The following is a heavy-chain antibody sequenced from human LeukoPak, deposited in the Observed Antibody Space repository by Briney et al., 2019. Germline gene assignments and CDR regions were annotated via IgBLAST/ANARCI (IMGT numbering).Heavy chain of an antibody. CDR2: IYYSGTT. J-gene: IGHJ4*02. V-gene: IGHV4-59*08. CDR1: GGSISSYY. D-gene: IGHD3-22*01. Sequence: PSETLSLTCTVSGGSISSYYWSWIRQPPGRGLQWVGYIYYSGTTNYNPSLKSRVSMSVDTSKNQLSLKLTSVTAADTAVYYCARQKYFDSGGYYYFVYWGPGTLVTVSS. CDR3: ARQKYFDSGGYYYFVY.